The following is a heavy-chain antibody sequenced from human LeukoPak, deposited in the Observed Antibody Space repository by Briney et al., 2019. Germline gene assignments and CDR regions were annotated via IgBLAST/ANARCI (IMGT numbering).Heavy chain of an antibody. D-gene: IGHD3-3*01. Sequence: SVKVSCKASGGTFSSYAISWVRQAPGQGLEWMGGIIPIFGTANYAQKFQGRVTITADESTSTAYMELSSLRSEDTAVYYCSTVHLSEEYYDFWSGYSYWGQGTLVTVSS. CDR2: IIPIFGTA. V-gene: IGHV1-69*13. CDR3: STVHLSEEYYDFWSGYSY. J-gene: IGHJ4*02. CDR1: GGTFSSYA.